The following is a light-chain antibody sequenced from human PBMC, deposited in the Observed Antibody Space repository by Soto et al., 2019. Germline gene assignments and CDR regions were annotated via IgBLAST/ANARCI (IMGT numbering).Light chain of an antibody. CDR2: EVN. V-gene: IGLV2-23*02. Sequence: QPALTQPASVSGSPGQSVTISCTGTTRTVGLYQAISWYQQHPGKAPKLMLYEVNQRPSGVSNRSSGSKSGNTASLTISGLLPKDEADYYCCSYASSSTYVFGTGTKVTVL. J-gene: IGLJ1*01. CDR1: TRTVGLYQA. CDR3: CSYASSSTYV.